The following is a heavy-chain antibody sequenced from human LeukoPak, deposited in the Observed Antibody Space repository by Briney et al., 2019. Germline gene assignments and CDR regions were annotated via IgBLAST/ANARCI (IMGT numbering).Heavy chain of an antibody. CDR1: GFTFSSYE. D-gene: IGHD4-23*01. J-gene: IGHJ6*02. CDR3: ASLTNYGGNSGKTYYYYYGMDV. Sequence: GGSLRLSCAASGFTFSSYEMNWVRQAPGKGLEWVSYISSSGSTIYYADSVKGRFTISRDNAKNSLYLQMNSLRAEDTAVYYCASLTNYGGNSGKTYYYYYGMDVWGQGTTVTVSS. V-gene: IGHV3-48*03. CDR2: ISSSGSTI.